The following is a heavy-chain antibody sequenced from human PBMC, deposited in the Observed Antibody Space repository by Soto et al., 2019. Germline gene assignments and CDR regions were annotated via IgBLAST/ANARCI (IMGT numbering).Heavy chain of an antibody. CDR2: INHSGST. J-gene: IGHJ5*02. CDR3: ARGRYDFWSGYYEGHWFDP. Sequence: ETLSLTCAVYGGSFSGYYWSWIRQPPGKGLEWIGEINHSGSTNHNPSLKSRVTISVDTSKNQFSLKLSSVTAADTAVYYCARGRYDFWSGYYEGHWFDPWGQGTLVTVSS. D-gene: IGHD3-3*01. CDR1: GGSFSGYY. V-gene: IGHV4-34*01.